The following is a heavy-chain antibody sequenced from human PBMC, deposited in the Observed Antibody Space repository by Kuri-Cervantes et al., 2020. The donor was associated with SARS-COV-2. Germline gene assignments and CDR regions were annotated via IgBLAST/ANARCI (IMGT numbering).Heavy chain of an antibody. V-gene: IGHV4-59*01. CDR2: IYYSGST. CDR3: ARIAARQISVD. J-gene: IGHJ4*02. Sequence: ESLKISCTVSGGSISSYYWSWIRQPPGKGLEWIGYIYYSGSTNYNPSLKSRVTISVDTSKNQFSLKLSSVTAADTAVYYCARIAARQISVDWGQGTLVTVSS. CDR1: GGSISSYY. D-gene: IGHD6-6*01.